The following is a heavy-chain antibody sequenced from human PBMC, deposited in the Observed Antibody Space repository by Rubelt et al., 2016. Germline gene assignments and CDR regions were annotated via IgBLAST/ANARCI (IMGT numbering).Heavy chain of an antibody. CDR1: GFTFSNYA. Sequence: GGLVQPGGSLRLSCAASGFTFSNYAMSWVRQAPGKGLEWVANIKRDGTTKYYVDSVKGRFTISRDNDKSSMCLQMNSLRVEDTAVYYCAAQASKYYFEYWGQGTLVTVSS. CDR3: AAQASKYYFEY. CDR2: IKRDGTTK. V-gene: IGHV3-7*03. J-gene: IGHJ4*02.